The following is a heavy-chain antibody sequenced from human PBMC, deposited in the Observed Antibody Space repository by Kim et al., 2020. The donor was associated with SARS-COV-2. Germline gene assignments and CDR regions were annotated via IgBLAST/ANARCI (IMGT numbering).Heavy chain of an antibody. J-gene: IGHJ4*02. CDR2: T. V-gene: IGHV4-39*07. Sequence: TYSNPPIEGRVTISVDTTKDQFSLKLSSVTAADTAVYYCARDPYGGNSSYWGQGTLVTVSS. CDR3: ARDPYGGNSSY. D-gene: IGHD4-17*01.